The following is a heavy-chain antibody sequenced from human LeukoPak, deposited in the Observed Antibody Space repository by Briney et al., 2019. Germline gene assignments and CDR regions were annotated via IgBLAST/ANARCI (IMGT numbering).Heavy chain of an antibody. CDR3: AKMVGSKDPIEY. Sequence: GGSLRLSCAASGFSFSSYAMNWVRQTPGQGLERVSIISPNGDWTNYADSVKGRFTISRDSSKNTLYLQMNSLRAEDTAMYYCAKMVGSKDPIEYWGQGTLVTVSS. D-gene: IGHD2-15*01. V-gene: IGHV3-23*01. CDR1: GFSFSSYA. CDR2: ISPNGDWT. J-gene: IGHJ4*02.